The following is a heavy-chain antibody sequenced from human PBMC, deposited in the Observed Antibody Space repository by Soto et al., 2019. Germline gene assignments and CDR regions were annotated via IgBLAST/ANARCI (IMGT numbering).Heavy chain of an antibody. CDR1: GLIFSNYW. Sequence: GGSLRLSCVASGLIFSNYWMSWVRQAPGKGLEWVAKIKQDGSEKYYVNSVKGRFTTSRDNAKNSLFLQMNSLRADDTAVYYCARDFTDDAFDIWGQGTMVTVSS. J-gene: IGHJ3*02. CDR2: IKQDGSEK. V-gene: IGHV3-7*03. CDR3: ARDFTDDAFDI.